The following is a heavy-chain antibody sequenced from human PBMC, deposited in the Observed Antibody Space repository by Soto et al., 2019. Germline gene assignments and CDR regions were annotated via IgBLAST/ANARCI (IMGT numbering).Heavy chain of an antibody. J-gene: IGHJ6*02. D-gene: IGHD4-17*01. CDR1: GGTFSSYA. Sequence: QVQLVQSGAEVKKPGSSVKVSCKASGGTFSSYAISWVRQAPGQGLEWMGGIITLFGTANYAQKFPGRVTITADESTSTAYMELSSLRSEDTAVYYCARDSGGTTVAFGMAVWGQGTTVTVSS. CDR2: IITLFGTA. V-gene: IGHV1-69*01. CDR3: ARDSGGTTVAFGMAV.